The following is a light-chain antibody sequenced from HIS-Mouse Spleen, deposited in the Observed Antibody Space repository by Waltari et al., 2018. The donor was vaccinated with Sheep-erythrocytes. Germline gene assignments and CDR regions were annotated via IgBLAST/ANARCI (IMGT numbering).Light chain of an antibody. Sequence: SYELTQPPSVSVSPGQSASITCSGVKLGDKYDCWYQQKPGHSPVLVIYQDSKRPSGIPERFSGSNAGNTATLTISGTQAMDEADYYCQAWDSSTVVFGGGTKLTVL. CDR2: QDS. CDR1: KLGDKY. J-gene: IGLJ2*01. CDR3: QAWDSSTVV. V-gene: IGLV3-1*01.